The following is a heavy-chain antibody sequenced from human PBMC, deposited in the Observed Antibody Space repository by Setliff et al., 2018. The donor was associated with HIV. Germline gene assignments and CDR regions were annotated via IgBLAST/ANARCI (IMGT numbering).Heavy chain of an antibody. CDR1: GYTFTSYD. D-gene: IGHD6-13*01. J-gene: IGHJ2*01. CDR2: MNPNSGNT. CDR3: ARGKAAAAVYWYFDL. Sequence: ASVKVSCKASGYTFTSYDINWVRQATGQGLEWMGWMNPNSGNTGYAQKFQGRVTMTRNTSISTAYMELSSLRSEDTAVYYCARGKAAAAVYWYFDLWGRGTPVTVSS. V-gene: IGHV1-8*01.